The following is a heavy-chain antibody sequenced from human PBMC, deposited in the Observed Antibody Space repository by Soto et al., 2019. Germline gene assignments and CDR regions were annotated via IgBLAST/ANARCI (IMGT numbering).Heavy chain of an antibody. J-gene: IGHJ3*01. D-gene: IGHD2-15*01. V-gene: IGHV3-15*07. CDR2: IKSKADGGAI. Sequence: EVQMVESGGGLVKPGGSLRLSCAVSGFSFRDAWMNWVRQAPGQGLEWVGRIKSKADGGAIDYAAPVKDRFTISRADSKETLYLQINSLKADDTAIYYCTTEGSLGGVVAAFHLWGQGTMVSVSS. CDR1: GFSFRDAW. CDR3: TTEGSLGGVVAAFHL.